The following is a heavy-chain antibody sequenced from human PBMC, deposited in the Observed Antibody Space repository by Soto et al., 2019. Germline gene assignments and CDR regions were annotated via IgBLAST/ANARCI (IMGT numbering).Heavy chain of an antibody. V-gene: IGHV3-23*01. CDR1: VFTCIVYA. CDR3: AKMRGLTSLEY. D-gene: IGHD2-15*01. J-gene: IGHJ4*02. CDR2: ITDSGGST. Sequence: GGSRRRSCAASVFTCIVYAMSWVRQPPGKGLEWASTITDSGGSTYYSHSVKGLFTMSIGNSNNTIVLLINSLRTEHTSLYYCAKMRGLTSLEYWARGTLVNVSS.